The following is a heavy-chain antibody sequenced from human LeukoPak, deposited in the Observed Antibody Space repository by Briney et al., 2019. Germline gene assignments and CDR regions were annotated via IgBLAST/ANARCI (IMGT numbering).Heavy chain of an antibody. CDR2: IGTAGDT. D-gene: IGHD3-16*01. V-gene: IGHV3-13*01. CDR1: GFSFSRSD. CDR3: ARTRITPGVQGLQMRYFDY. Sequence: GGSLRLSCVASGFSFSRSDMHWVRQVTGKGLEWVSGIGTAGDTFYPGSVKGRFTISRENGKNSLNLQMNSLRADDTAVYYCARTRITPGVQGLQMRYFDYWGQGTLVTVSS. J-gene: IGHJ4*02.